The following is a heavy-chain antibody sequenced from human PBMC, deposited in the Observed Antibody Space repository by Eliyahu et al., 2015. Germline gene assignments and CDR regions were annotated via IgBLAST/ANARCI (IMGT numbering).Heavy chain of an antibody. Sequence: EVRLVESGGRLVKPGESLRLSCAASGFSIGRYSVNWIRQAPGKGPEWVSLITGPGHAYVADSXTGRFAISRDSGGNSVFLEMSNVRVDDTAVYFCARGMGADYILDXWGQGTLVIVSS. J-gene: IGHJ5*02. CDR1: GFSIGRYS. D-gene: IGHD4/OR15-4a*01. V-gene: IGHV3-21*06. CDR2: ITGPGHA. CDR3: ARGMGADYILDX.